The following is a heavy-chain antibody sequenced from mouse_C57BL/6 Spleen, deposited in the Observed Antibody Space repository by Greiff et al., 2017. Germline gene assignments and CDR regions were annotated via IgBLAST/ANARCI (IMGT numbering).Heavy chain of an antibody. D-gene: IGHD1-1*02. Sequence: EVKLVESGGGLVKPGGSLKLSCAASGFTFSSYTMSWVRQTPEKRLEWVATISGGGGNTYYPDSVKGRFTISRDNAKNTLYLQMSSLRSEDTALYYCAYSLVATYWYFDVWGTVTTVTVSS. J-gene: IGHJ1*03. CDR2: ISGGGGNT. CDR3: AYSLVATYWYFDV. V-gene: IGHV5-9*01. CDR1: GFTFSSYT.